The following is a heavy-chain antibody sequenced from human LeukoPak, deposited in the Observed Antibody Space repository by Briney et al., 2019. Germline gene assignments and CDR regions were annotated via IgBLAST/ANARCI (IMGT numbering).Heavy chain of an antibody. D-gene: IGHD3-10*01. J-gene: IGHJ4*02. CDR2: INHRGST. V-gene: IGHV4-34*01. CDR1: GGSFSGYY. CDR3: ARGYYYGSGSYLSDY. Sequence: SETLSLTCAVYGGSFSGYYWSWIRQPPGKGLEWIGEINHRGSTNYNPSLKSRVTISVDTSKNQFSLKLSSVTAADTAVYYCARGYYYGSGSYLSDYWGQGTLVTVSS.